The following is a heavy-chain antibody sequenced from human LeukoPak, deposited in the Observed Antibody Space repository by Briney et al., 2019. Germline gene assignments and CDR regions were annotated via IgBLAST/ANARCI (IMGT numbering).Heavy chain of an antibody. V-gene: IGHV5-51*01. J-gene: IGHJ3*02. Sequence: GESLKISCKGSGYSFTSYWIGWVRQMPGKGLEWMGIIYPGDSDTRYSPSFQGQVTISADKSISTAYLLWSSLKASDTAMYYCARGGAGGDFVESAFDIWGQGTMVTVSS. D-gene: IGHD3-10*01. CDR1: GYSFTSYW. CDR2: IYPGDSDT. CDR3: ARGGAGGDFVESAFDI.